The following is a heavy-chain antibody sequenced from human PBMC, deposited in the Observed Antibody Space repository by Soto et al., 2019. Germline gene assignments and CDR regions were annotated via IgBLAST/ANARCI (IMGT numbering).Heavy chain of an antibody. CDR2: ISYDGSNE. CDR3: AKGLSVIQPWLMDAY. J-gene: IGHJ4*02. V-gene: IGHV3-30*18. CDR1: GFTFRGYG. D-gene: IGHD5-18*01. Sequence: QVQLVESGGGVVQPGRSLRLSCAASGFTFRGYGMHWVRQAPGKGLEWVAVISYDGSNEYYADSVKGRFTISRDNSKNTLYLQMNSLRGEDTAVYYCAKGLSVIQPWLMDAYWGQGTLVTVSS.